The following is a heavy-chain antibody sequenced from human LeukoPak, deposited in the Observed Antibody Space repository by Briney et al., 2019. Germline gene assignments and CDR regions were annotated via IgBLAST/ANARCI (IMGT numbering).Heavy chain of an antibody. CDR2: ISAYNGNA. CDR1: GYTFTSYD. Sequence: GASVKVSCKASGYTFTSYDISWVRQAPGQGLEWMGWISAYNGNANYAQKLQGRVTMTTDTSTSTAYMELRSLRSDDTAVYYCARDGGYYYGSGSLAAFDIWGQGTMVTVSS. CDR3: ARDGGYYYGSGSLAAFDI. V-gene: IGHV1-18*01. D-gene: IGHD3-10*01. J-gene: IGHJ3*02.